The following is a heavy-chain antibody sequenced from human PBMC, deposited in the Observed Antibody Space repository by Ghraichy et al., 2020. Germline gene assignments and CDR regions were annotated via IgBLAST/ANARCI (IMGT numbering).Heavy chain of an antibody. V-gene: IGHV3-48*02. Sequence: GESLNISCAASGFTFSSYSMNWVRQAPGKGLEWVSYISSSSSTIYYADSVKGRFTISRDNAKNSLYLQMNSLRDEDTAVYYCARDKKGLYYYYYGMDVWGQGTTATVSS. CDR2: ISSSSSTI. CDR3: ARDKKGLYYYYYGMDV. CDR1: GFTFSSYS. J-gene: IGHJ6*02.